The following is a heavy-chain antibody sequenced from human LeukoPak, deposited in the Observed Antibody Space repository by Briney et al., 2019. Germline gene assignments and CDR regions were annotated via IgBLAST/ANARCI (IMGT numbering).Heavy chain of an antibody. CDR2: INPGDSDT. Sequence: GESLKISCKTSGYRFMYHYIAWVRQTPGKGLEWMGIINPGDSDTRYSPSFEGQVIISADRSITTAYLQLTSLKASDSGMYYCARLPNSGADLTWFDPWGQGTLVTVSS. V-gene: IGHV5-51*01. D-gene: IGHD3-10*01. CDR1: GYRFMYHY. CDR3: ARLPNSGADLTWFDP. J-gene: IGHJ5*02.